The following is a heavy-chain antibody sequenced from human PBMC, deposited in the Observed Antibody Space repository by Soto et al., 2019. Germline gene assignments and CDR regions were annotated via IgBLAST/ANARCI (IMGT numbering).Heavy chain of an antibody. J-gene: IGHJ4*02. CDR2: IDPRTGTSGTS. V-gene: IGHV1-46*04. CDR1: GYTFAHYY. D-gene: IGHD3-16*02. Sequence: QVQLVQSGAEVKGPGTSVTLSCQTSGYTFAHYYIHWVRQAPGQGLEYMGIIDPRTGTSGTSTSPQSVQGRLSITSDASTSTVYMELSNLRSXXTATYYCARLSRITFIVDWGQGTLVTVS. CDR3: ARLSRITFIVD.